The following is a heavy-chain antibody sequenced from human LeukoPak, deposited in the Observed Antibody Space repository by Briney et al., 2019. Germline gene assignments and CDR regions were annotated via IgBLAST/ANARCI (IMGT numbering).Heavy chain of an antibody. Sequence: GGSLRLSCAASGFTVSSNYMSWVRQAPGKGLEWVSVIYSGGSTYYADSVKGRFTISRDNSKNTLYLQMNSLRAEDTAVYYCARGGPAAYPGAFDIWGQGTMVTVSS. D-gene: IGHD2-2*01. CDR3: ARGGPAAYPGAFDI. V-gene: IGHV3-53*05. CDR1: GFTVSSNY. CDR2: IYSGGST. J-gene: IGHJ3*02.